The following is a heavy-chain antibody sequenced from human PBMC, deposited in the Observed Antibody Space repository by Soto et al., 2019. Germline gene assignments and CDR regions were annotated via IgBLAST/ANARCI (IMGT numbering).Heavy chain of an antibody. CDR2: ISFDANSI. Sequence: QAVGSLRLSCAASQFSFRSYAIHLMRQSTGKGLEWVAVISFDANSIHYADSLRERLTISRHNSKNTLYLQLNNLRPEATAVYYCARTFDTITYYFDYCGQGPVVTVSS. J-gene: IGHJ4*02. CDR3: ARTFDTITYYFDY. CDR1: QFSFRSYA. V-gene: IGHV3-30-3*01. D-gene: IGHD3-9*01.